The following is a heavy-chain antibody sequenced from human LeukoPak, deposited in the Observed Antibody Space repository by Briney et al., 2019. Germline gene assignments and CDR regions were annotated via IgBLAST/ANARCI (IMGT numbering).Heavy chain of an antibody. CDR3: ARAPPRLDGYILYY. CDR2: IIPTTGLA. J-gene: IGHJ4*02. V-gene: IGHV1-69*04. Sequence: SSVKVSCKASGGTFTNLAINWVRQAPGQGLEWMGRIIPTTGLASYAHRFQGRVHITADKSTSTAYMELSSLRSEDTAVYYCARAPPRLDGYILYYWGQGTLVTVSS. CDR1: GGTFTNLA. D-gene: IGHD5-24*01.